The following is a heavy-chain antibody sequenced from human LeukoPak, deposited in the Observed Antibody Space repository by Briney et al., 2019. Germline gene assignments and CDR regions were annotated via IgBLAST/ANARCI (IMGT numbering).Heavy chain of an antibody. V-gene: IGHV1-24*01. Sequence: ASVKVSCKVSGYTLTELSMHWVRQAPGKGLEWMGGFDPEDGETIYAQKFQGRVTMTEDTSTDTAYMELSSLRSEDTAVYYCATIRFLEWLSHNWFDPWGQGTLVTVSS. CDR2: FDPEDGET. D-gene: IGHD3-3*01. CDR1: GYTLTELS. J-gene: IGHJ5*02. CDR3: ATIRFLEWLSHNWFDP.